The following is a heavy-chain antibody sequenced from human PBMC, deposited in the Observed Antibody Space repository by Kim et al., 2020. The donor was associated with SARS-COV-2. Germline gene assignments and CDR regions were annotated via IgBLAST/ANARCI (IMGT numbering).Heavy chain of an antibody. CDR3: AKAMVRGVIITLGY. J-gene: IGHJ4*02. CDR1: GFTFSSYA. CDR2: ISGSGGST. V-gene: IGHV3-23*01. Sequence: GGSLRLSCAASGFTFSSYAMSWVRQAPGKGLEWVSAISGSGGSTYYADSVKGRFTISRDNSKNTLYLQMNSLRAEDTAVYYCAKAMVRGVIITLGYWGQGTLVTVSS. D-gene: IGHD3-10*01.